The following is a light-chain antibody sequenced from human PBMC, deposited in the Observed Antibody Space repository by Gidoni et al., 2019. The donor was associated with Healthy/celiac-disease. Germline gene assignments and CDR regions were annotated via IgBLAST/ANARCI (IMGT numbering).Light chain of an antibody. CDR3: QQYNNWPWT. Sequence: IVLTQSPATLPVSPGESATLTCRASQSVSSNLAWYQQKPGQAPRLLSYGASTRATGIPARFSGSGSGTEFTLTISSLQSEDFAVYYCQQYNNWPWTFGQGTKVEIK. V-gene: IGKV3-15*01. J-gene: IGKJ1*01. CDR1: QSVSSN. CDR2: GAS.